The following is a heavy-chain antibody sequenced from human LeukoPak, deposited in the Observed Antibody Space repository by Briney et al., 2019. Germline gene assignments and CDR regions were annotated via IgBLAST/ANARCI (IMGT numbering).Heavy chain of an antibody. Sequence: VASVTVSCKASGYTFTGYYMHWVRQAPGQGLEWMGWINPNSGGTNYAQKFQGRVTMTRDTSISTAYMELSRLRSDDTAVYYCARGALVAARDKGMIGYWGQGTLVTVSS. V-gene: IGHV1-2*02. J-gene: IGHJ4*02. CDR1: GYTFTGYY. CDR2: INPNSGGT. D-gene: IGHD2-15*01. CDR3: ARGALVAARDKGMIGY.